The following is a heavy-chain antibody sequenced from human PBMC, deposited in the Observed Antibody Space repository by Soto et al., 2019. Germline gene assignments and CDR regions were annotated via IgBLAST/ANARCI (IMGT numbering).Heavy chain of an antibody. J-gene: IGHJ4*02. Sequence: PGGALRLSCAASGLNFNSYGIHWDHQDPGKGLEWVAVISHDGSKTNYADSVKGRFTISRDNSKDTVYLQMNSLRAEDTAVYYCARHAVHSSGFTDYWGQGTLVTVSS. CDR3: ARHAVHSSGFTDY. CDR2: ISHDGSKT. D-gene: IGHD6-19*01. CDR1: GLNFNSYG. V-gene: IGHV3-30*03.